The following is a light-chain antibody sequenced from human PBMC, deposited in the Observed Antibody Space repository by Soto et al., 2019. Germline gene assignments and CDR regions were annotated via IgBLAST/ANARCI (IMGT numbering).Light chain of an antibody. J-gene: IGKJ5*01. V-gene: IGKV3-15*01. CDR1: QSVSSN. Sequence: EIVMTQSPATLSVSPGERATLSCRASQSVSSNLAWYQQKHGQAPRLLIYGASTRATGSPARVSGSGSGTEFTLTISSLQSEDFEVYYCQQYNNCLPITFGQGTRLEIK. CDR3: QQYNNCLPIT. CDR2: GAS.